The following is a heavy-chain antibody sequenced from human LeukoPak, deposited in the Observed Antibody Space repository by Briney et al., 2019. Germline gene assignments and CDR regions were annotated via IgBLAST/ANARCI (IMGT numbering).Heavy chain of an antibody. CDR2: IYTSGST. Sequence: SETLSLTCTVSGGSISSYYWSWIRQPAEKGLEWIGRIYTSGSTNYNPSLKSRVTMSVDTSKNKFSLKLSSVTAADTAVYYCARQMGIAVAGTHYYYGMDVWGQGTTVTVSS. CDR1: GGSISSYY. CDR3: ARQMGIAVAGTHYYYGMDV. J-gene: IGHJ6*02. V-gene: IGHV4-4*07. D-gene: IGHD6-19*01.